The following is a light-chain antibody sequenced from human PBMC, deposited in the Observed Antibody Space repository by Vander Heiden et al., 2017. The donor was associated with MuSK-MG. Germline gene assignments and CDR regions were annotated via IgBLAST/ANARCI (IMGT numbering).Light chain of an antibody. J-gene: IGKJ5*01. CDR2: GAS. V-gene: IGKV3-20*01. CDR1: QSVSSSY. CDR3: QQYGIAHHLSIT. Sequence: EIVLTQSPGTLSLSPGERATLSCRASQSVSSSYLAWYQQKPGQAPRLLIYGASSRATGIPDRFSGSGSGKDFTLTISRLDPEEFAVYYCQQYGIAHHLSITFGQGTLLEIK.